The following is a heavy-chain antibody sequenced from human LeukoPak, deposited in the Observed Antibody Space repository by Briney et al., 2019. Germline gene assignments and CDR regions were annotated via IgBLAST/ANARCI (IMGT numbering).Heavy chain of an antibody. CDR3: AVSPRTPVSA. CDR1: GYSFSSYG. D-gene: IGHD5/OR15-5a*01. CDR2: INNYGGGM. Sequence: GGSLRLSCVASGYSFSSYGMHWVRQAPGKGLEWISGINNYGGGMTYEDSVKGRFTISRDNTKNSVYLQMSSLRSEDTAMYHCAVSPRTPVSAWGQGTLVTVSS. V-gene: IGHV3-48*04. J-gene: IGHJ1*01.